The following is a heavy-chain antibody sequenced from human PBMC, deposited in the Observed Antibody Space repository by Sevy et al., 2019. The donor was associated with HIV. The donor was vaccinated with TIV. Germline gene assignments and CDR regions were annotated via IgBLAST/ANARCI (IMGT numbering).Heavy chain of an antibody. CDR3: ARVATGTHHNNWFDP. V-gene: IGHV4-30-2*01. CDR2: IYHSGST. D-gene: IGHD1-1*01. Sequence: SETLSLTCAVSGGSISSGGYSWSWIRQPPGKGLEWIGYIYHSGSTYYNPSLKSRLTISVDRSKNQFSLNLSSVTAADTAVYYCARVATGTHHNNWFDPWGQEPWSPSP. CDR1: GGSISSGGYS. J-gene: IGHJ5*02.